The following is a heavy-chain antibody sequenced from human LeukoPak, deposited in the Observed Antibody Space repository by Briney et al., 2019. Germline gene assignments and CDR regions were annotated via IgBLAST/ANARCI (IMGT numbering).Heavy chain of an antibody. J-gene: IGHJ4*02. Sequence: GGSLRLSCAASGFTFSIYAMSWVRQAPGKGLEWVSTISGSGGSTYYADSVKGRFTISRDNSKNTLYLQMNSLRAEDTAVYYCAKVNDLGDFDYWGQGTLVTVSS. CDR1: GFTFSIYA. V-gene: IGHV3-23*01. D-gene: IGHD1-1*01. CDR3: AKVNDLGDFDY. CDR2: ISGSGGST.